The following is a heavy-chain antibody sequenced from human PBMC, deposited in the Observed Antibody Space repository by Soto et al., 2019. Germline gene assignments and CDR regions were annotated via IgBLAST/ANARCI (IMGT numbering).Heavy chain of an antibody. J-gene: IGHJ4*02. V-gene: IGHV6-1*01. CDR2: TYYRSKWYN. CDR1: GDSVSSSSAA. CDR3: VRGMGGYSSGGYDY. Sequence: QVQLQQSGPGLVKPSQTLSLTCDISGDSVSSSSAAWNWIRQSPSRGLEWLGRTYYRSKWYNEYAVSLKSRIIINPDTFKNQFSLQLNSVTPEDTAVYYCVRGMGGYSSGGYDYWGQGTLVTVSS. D-gene: IGHD6-19*01.